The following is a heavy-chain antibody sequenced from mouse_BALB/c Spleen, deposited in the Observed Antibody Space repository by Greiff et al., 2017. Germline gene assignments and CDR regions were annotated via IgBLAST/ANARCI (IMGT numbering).Heavy chain of an antibody. Sequence: DVHLVESGGGLVQPGGSRKLSCAASGFTFSSFGMHWVRQAPEKGLEWVAYISSGSSTIYYADTVKGRFTISRDNPANTLFLQMTSLRSEDTAMYYCARASYYYFDYWGQGTTLTVSS. D-gene: IGHD2-12*01. J-gene: IGHJ2*01. CDR1: GFTFSSFG. V-gene: IGHV5-17*02. CDR3: ARASYYYFDY. CDR2: ISSGSSTI.